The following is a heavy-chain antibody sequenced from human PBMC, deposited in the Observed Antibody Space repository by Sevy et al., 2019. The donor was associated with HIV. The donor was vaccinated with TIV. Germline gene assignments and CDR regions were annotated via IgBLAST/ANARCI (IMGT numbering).Heavy chain of an antibody. J-gene: IGHJ6*02. D-gene: IGHD5-12*01. CDR1: GFTFSSAW. Sequence: GSLRLSCAASGFTFSSAWMRWVRQASGKGLEWVGRNKSEIDGGAIEYGEPVKGRFSISKEDSKNTVYLQMNSLKTEDTAVYYCITDPGYRGYDEEVINYYYYGMDVWGQGTTVIVSS. CDR2: NKSEIDGGAI. V-gene: IGHV3-15*01. CDR3: ITDPGYRGYDEEVINYYYYGMDV.